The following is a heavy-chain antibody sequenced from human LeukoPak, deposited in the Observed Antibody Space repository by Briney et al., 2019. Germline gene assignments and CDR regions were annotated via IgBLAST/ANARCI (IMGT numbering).Heavy chain of an antibody. CDR2: IYYSGST. Sequence: SETLSLTCTVSGGSISSSSYYWGWIRQPPGKGLEWIGSIYYSGSTCYNPSLKSRVTISVDTSKNQFSLKLSSVTAADTAVYYCARLDTMVRGVIITLRDFDYWGQGTLVTVSS. D-gene: IGHD3-10*01. V-gene: IGHV4-39*01. J-gene: IGHJ4*02. CDR3: ARLDTMVRGVIITLRDFDY. CDR1: GGSISSSSYY.